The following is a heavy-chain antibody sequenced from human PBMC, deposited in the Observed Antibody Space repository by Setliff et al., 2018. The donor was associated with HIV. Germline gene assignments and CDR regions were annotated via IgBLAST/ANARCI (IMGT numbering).Heavy chain of an antibody. D-gene: IGHD3-22*01. CDR1: AYSISSGYY. CDR3: ARQWRDQYNSGVSTEYFQH. Sequence: PSETLSLTCAVSAYSISSGYYWGWIRQPPGKGLEWIGSIYHSGSTYYNPSLMSRVTISVDTSKNQFSLKLRSVTVADTAVYYCARQWRDQYNSGVSTEYFQHWGLGTLGTSPQ. V-gene: IGHV4-38-2*01. J-gene: IGHJ1*01. CDR2: IYHSGST.